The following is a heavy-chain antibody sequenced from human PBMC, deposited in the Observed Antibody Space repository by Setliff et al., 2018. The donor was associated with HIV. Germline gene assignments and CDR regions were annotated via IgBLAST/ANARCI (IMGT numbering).Heavy chain of an antibody. Sequence: SVKVSCKASGYTFNDSFIHWVRQAPGQGLEWMGWITPDSGGTNYAQKVRDRVTLTGDTSVSTASMELSSLKSDATAMYSCATSTARFFWNGFYQGGFGSRNSHSFENWGQGTLVTVSS. V-gene: IGHV1-2*02. J-gene: IGHJ4*02. CDR2: ITPDSGGT. CDR3: ATSTARFFWNGFYQGGFGSRNSHSFEN. D-gene: IGHD3-3*01. CDR1: GYTFNDSF.